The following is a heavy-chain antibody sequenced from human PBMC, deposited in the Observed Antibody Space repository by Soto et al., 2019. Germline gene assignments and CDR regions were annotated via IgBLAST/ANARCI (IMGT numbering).Heavy chain of an antibody. V-gene: IGHV1-2*02. CDR1: GYTFTGYY. Sequence: ASVKVSCKASGYTFTGYYMHWVRQAPGQGLEWMGWINPNSGGTNYAQKFQGRVTMTRDTSISTAYMELSRLRSDDTALHYCAKGRYDFWSPYYFDSWGQGTLVTVSS. CDR2: INPNSGGT. J-gene: IGHJ4*02. D-gene: IGHD3-3*01. CDR3: AKGRYDFWSPYYFDS.